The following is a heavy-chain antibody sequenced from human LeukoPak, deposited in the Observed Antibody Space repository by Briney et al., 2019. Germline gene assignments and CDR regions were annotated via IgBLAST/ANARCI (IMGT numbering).Heavy chain of an antibody. CDR1: GFTFSSYG. CDR2: IRYDGSNK. CDR3: AKDLRSFWSGPPDL. Sequence: GGSLRLSCAASGFTFSSYGMHWVRQAPGKGLEWVAFIRYDGSNKYYADSVKGRFTISRGNSKNTLYLQMNSLRAEDTAVYYCAKDLRSFWSGPPDLWGRGTLVTVSS. V-gene: IGHV3-30*02. D-gene: IGHD3-3*01. J-gene: IGHJ2*01.